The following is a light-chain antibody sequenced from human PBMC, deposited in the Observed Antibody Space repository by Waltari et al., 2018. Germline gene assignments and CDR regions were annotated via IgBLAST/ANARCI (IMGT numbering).Light chain of an antibody. CDR1: NLANKC. CDR3: QAWDSSRGYV. CDR2: QDS. V-gene: IGLV3-1*01. J-gene: IGLJ1*01. Sequence: YEVTQPPSVPLFPGPTANIPRSGVNLANKCDYWYRQKAGQSPALAIYQDSKRPPGIPERYSGSNSGNTATLTISGTQALDEADYYCQAWDSSRGYVFGTGTKVTVL.